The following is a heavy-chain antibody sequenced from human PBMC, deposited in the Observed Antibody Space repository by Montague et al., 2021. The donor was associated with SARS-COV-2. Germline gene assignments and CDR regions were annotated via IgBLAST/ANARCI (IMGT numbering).Heavy chain of an antibody. D-gene: IGHD6-13*01. Sequence: SETLSLTCAVYGGSLSAYYWSWIRQHPGKGLEWIGETNHSGSTNYNPSLKSRVTISVDTSKNQFSLKLSSVTAADTAVYYCARTDYISSWFGAKKWFDPWGQGTLVTVSS. J-gene: IGHJ5*02. CDR1: GGSLSAYY. V-gene: IGHV4-34*01. CDR3: ARTDYISSWFGAKKWFDP. CDR2: TNHSGST.